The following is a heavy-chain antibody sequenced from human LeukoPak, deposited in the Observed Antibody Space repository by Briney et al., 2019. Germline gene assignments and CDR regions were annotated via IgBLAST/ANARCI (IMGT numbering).Heavy chain of an antibody. CDR2: INQEESEK. D-gene: IGHD3-22*01. CDR3: ARDRALYDSRRGYYYTEDDY. V-gene: IGHV3-7*01. J-gene: IGHJ4*02. CDR1: GFTFSSYW. Sequence: GGSLRLSCAASGFTFSSYWMSWVRQAPGKGLEWVANINQEESEKYFVDSVKGRFTISRDNAKSSLYLQMNSLRADDTAVYYCARDRALYDSRRGYYYTEDDYWGQGTLVTVSS.